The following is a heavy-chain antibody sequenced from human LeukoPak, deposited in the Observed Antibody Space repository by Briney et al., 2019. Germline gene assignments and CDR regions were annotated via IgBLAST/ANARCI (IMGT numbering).Heavy chain of an antibody. Sequence: GGSLRLSCAASGFTFSSSAMSWVRQAPGKGLVWVSRINSDGSSTSYADSVKGRFTISRDNAKNTLYLQMNSLRAEDTAVYYCARESPHPTLYYFDYWGQGTLVTVSS. J-gene: IGHJ4*02. CDR3: ARESPHPTLYYFDY. V-gene: IGHV3-74*01. CDR1: GFTFSSSA. CDR2: INSDGSST.